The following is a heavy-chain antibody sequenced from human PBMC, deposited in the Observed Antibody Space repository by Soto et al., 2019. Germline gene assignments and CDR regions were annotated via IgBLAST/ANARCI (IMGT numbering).Heavy chain of an antibody. CDR3: AKGKSSNYVSHASDV. D-gene: IGHD3-10*02. CDR2: ISGGGGSI. CDR1: GFNFNTYA. Sequence: GGSLRLSCAASGFNFNTYAMSWVRQAPGKGLEWVSGISGGGGSIHYVDSVKGRFTISRDNSKNTLYLQMDSLRGEDTAVYYCAKGKSSNYVSHASDVRGQGPMVTVSS. J-gene: IGHJ3*01. V-gene: IGHV3-23*01.